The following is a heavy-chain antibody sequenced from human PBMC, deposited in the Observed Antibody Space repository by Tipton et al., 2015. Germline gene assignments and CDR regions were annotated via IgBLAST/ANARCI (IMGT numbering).Heavy chain of an antibody. CDR2: IYYTGPT. D-gene: IGHD3-3*01. V-gene: IGHV4-59*08. CDR1: GGSLNDYY. J-gene: IGHJ5*02. Sequence: TLSLTCSVSGGSLNDYYWSWIRQSPGKGLEWIGYIYYTGPTKYNPSLKSRVNISVDRAKNQFSLQLSSVTAADTAVYYCARTFHDVWGRANWFDPWGQGTLVTVSS. CDR3: ARTFHDVWGRANWFDP.